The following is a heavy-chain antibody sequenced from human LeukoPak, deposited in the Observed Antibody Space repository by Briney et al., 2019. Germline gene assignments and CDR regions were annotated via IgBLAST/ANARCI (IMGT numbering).Heavy chain of an antibody. Sequence: SETLSLTCAVYGGSFSGYYWSWIRQPPGKGLEWIGYIYYSGGTNYNPSLKSRVTISLDTSKNQFSLKLNSVTAADTAVYYCARGDVGYYDSSGYYSTKNQYYFDYWGQGTLVTVSS. J-gene: IGHJ4*02. CDR3: ARGDVGYYDSSGYYSTKNQYYFDY. D-gene: IGHD3-22*01. V-gene: IGHV4-59*01. CDR2: IYYSGGT. CDR1: GGSFSGYY.